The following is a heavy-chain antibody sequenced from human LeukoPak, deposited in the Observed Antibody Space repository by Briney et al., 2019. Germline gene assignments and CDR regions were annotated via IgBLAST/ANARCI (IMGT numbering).Heavy chain of an antibody. CDR3: ARGYCSSTSCLPADWFDP. CDR1: GYTFTSYY. D-gene: IGHD2-2*01. Sequence: ASVKVSCKASGYTFTSYYMHWVRQAPGQGLEWMGIINPSGGSTSYAQKFQGRVTMTRDTSTSTVYIELSSLRSEVTAVYYCARGYCSSTSCLPADWFDPWGQGTLVTVSS. J-gene: IGHJ5*02. V-gene: IGHV1-46*01. CDR2: INPSGGST.